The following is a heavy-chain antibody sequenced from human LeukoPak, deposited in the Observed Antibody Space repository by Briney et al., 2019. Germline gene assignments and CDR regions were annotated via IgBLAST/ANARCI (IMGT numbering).Heavy chain of an antibody. D-gene: IGHD6-13*01. Sequence: GGSLRLSCAASGFTFSNYNMNWVRQAPGKGLEWVSSITRSSIYIYYADSVKGRFTISRDNAKNSLYLQMNSLRAEDTAVYYCARGRGIAASYFDYWGQGTLVTVSS. J-gene: IGHJ4*02. V-gene: IGHV3-21*01. CDR3: ARGRGIAASYFDY. CDR2: ITRSSIYI. CDR1: GFTFSNYN.